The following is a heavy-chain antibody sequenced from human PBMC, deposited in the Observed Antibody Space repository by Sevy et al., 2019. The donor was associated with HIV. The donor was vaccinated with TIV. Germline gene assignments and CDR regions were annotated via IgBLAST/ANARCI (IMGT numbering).Heavy chain of an antibody. J-gene: IGHJ3*02. V-gene: IGHV3-72*01. D-gene: IGHD6-13*01. Sequence: GGSLRLSCAASGFTFSDHYMDWVRQAPGKGLEWVGRTRNKANSYTTEYAASVKGRFTISRDDSKNSLYLQMNSLKTEGTAVYYCAFSSSWYGAFDIWGQGTMVTVSS. CDR3: AFSSSWYGAFDI. CDR2: TRNKANSYTT. CDR1: GFTFSDHY.